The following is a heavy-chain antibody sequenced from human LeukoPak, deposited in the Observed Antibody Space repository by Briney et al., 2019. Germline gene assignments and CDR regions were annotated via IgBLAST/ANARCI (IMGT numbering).Heavy chain of an antibody. CDR3: ARDRGSLLWFGESNLDS. J-gene: IGHJ4*02. D-gene: IGHD3-10*01. Sequence: ASVKVSCKASGYTFTGYYMHWVRQAPGQGLEWMGWINPNSGGTNYAQKFQGRVTMTRDTSISTAYMELSRLRSDDTAVYYCARDRGSLLWFGESNLDSWGQGTLVTVSS. CDR1: GYTFTGYY. CDR2: INPNSGGT. V-gene: IGHV1-2*02.